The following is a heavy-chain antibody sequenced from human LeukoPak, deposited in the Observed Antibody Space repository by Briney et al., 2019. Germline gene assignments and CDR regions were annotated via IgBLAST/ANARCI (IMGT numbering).Heavy chain of an antibody. CDR2: ISASGGTT. CDR3: AKEPREYCSSTSCPNWFDS. J-gene: IGHJ5*01. D-gene: IGHD2-2*01. Sequence: GVSLRLSCAASGFTFNNYAMSWVRQAPGKGLEWVSAISASGGTTYYADSVKGRFTISRDNSENTLFLQMNSLRAEDTAVYYCAKEPREYCSSTSCPNWFDSWGQGTLVTVSS. CDR1: GFTFNNYA. V-gene: IGHV3-23*01.